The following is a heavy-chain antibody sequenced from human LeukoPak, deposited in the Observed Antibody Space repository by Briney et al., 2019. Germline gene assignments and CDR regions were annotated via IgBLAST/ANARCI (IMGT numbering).Heavy chain of an antibody. J-gene: IGHJ4*02. CDR2: MNPNSGNT. D-gene: IGHD3-16*01. Sequence: EASVKVSCKASGYTFTSYDINWARQATGQGLEWMGWMNPNSGNTGYAQKFQGRVTMTRNTSISTAYMELSSLRSEDTAVYYCARVTEPMKRFRGSRGLDYWGQGTLVTVSS. CDR3: ARVTEPMKRFRGSRGLDY. CDR1: GYTFTSYD. V-gene: IGHV1-8*01.